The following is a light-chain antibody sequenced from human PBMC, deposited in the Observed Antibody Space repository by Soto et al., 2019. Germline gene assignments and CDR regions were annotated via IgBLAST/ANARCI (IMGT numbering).Light chain of an antibody. CDR2: DAS. J-gene: IGKJ2*01. CDR3: QQYDNLPYT. V-gene: IGKV1-33*01. Sequence: DIQMTQSPSSLSASVGDRVTITCQASQDISNYLNWYQQKPGKAPKLLIYDASNLETGVPSRFSGSGFGTDFTFTISSQQPEDIATYYCQQYDNLPYTFGQGTKLEIK. CDR1: QDISNY.